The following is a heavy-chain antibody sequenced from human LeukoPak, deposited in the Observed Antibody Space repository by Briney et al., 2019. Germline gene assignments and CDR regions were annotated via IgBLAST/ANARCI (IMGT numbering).Heavy chain of an antibody. CDR1: GFTFRTYW. D-gene: IGHD3-16*02. CDR2: INTDGSST. V-gene: IGHV3-74*01. Sequence: PGGSLRLSCAASGFTFRTYWMHWVRQAPGKGLVWVSRINTDGSSTSYADSVKGRFTISRDNAKNTLYLQMNSLRVEDTAVYYCTRGYPIFDYWGQGTLVTVSS. CDR3: TRGYPIFDY. J-gene: IGHJ4*02.